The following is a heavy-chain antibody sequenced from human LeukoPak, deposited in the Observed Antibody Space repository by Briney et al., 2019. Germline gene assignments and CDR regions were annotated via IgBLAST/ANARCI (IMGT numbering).Heavy chain of an antibody. CDR3: AGVVAATAAWFDP. Sequence: ASVTVSCTASGYTFTSYYMHWVRQAPGQGLEWMGIINPSGGSTSYAQKFQGRVTMTRDTSTSTVYVELSSLRSEDTAVYYCAGVVAATAAWFDPWGQGTLVTVSS. CDR1: GYTFTSYY. V-gene: IGHV1-46*01. D-gene: IGHD2-15*01. J-gene: IGHJ5*02. CDR2: INPSGGST.